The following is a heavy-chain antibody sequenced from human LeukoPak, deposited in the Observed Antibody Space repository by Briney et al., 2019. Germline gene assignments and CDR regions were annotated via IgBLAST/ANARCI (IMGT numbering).Heavy chain of an antibody. D-gene: IGHD5-24*01. Sequence: SVKVSCKASGGTFSSYAISWVRQAPGQGLEWMGRIIPIFGTANYAQKFQGRVTITTDESTSTAYMELSSLRSEDTAVYYCARDREEMATITGAFDIWGQGTMVTVSS. CDR1: GGTFSSYA. CDR2: IIPIFGTA. V-gene: IGHV1-69*05. CDR3: ARDREEMATITGAFDI. J-gene: IGHJ3*02.